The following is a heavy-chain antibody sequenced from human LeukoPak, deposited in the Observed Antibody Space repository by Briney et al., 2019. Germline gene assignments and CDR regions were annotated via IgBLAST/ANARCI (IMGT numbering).Heavy chain of an antibody. CDR2: INPNSGGT. CDR1: GYTFTGYY. D-gene: IGHD3-3*01. CDR3: ARGYYDFWSGYYSLIDY. V-gene: IGHV1-2*02. Sequence: ASVKVSCKASGYTFTGYYMHWVRQAPGQGLEWMGWINPNSGGTNYAQKFQGRVTMTRDTSISTAYMELSRLRSDDTAVYYCARGYYDFWSGYYSLIDYWGQGTLVTVSS. J-gene: IGHJ4*02.